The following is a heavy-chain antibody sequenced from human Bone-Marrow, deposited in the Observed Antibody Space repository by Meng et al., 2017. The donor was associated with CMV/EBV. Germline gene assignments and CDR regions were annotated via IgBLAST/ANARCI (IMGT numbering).Heavy chain of an antibody. CDR2: IKSIPDGGTR. V-gene: IGHV3-15*01. CDR3: TAVDGTDFYYYAMDV. D-gene: IGHD1-1*01. CDR1: GFTFSNAW. Sequence: GSLRLSCAASGFTFSNAWMNWVRQAPGKGLEWVGRIKSIPDGGTRDYAAPVKGRFTISRDDSKNTLYLQMNSLEIEDTAVYYCTAVDGTDFYYYAMDVWGQGTTVTVSS. J-gene: IGHJ6*02.